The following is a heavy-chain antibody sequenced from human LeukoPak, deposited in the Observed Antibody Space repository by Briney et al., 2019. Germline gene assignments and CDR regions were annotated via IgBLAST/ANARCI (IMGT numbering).Heavy chain of an antibody. Sequence: PGRSLRLSCAASGFTFSNYGMHWVRQAPGKGLEWVAVIWYDGSNKYYADSVKGRFTISRDNSKNTLYLQMNSLRDEDTAVYYCANDGDLTGTIDYWGQGTLVNVSS. V-gene: IGHV3-33*06. CDR2: IWYDGSNK. CDR3: ANDGDLTGTIDY. D-gene: IGHD1-7*01. CDR1: GFTFSNYG. J-gene: IGHJ4*02.